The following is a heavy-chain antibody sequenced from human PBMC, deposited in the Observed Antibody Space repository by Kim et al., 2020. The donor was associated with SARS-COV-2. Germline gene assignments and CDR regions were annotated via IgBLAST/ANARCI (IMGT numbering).Heavy chain of an antibody. J-gene: IGHJ4*02. CDR3: ARRAGQLGTPFDY. CDR1: GDSINDYY. Sequence: SETLSLTCIVSGDSINDYYWSWIRQTPGKGLEWIGYVSYTGTTKYNPSLKSRVTMSVDTSKSQFSLELTSVTAADTAMYYCARRAGQLGTPFDYWGQGTLATVSS. CDR2: VSYTGTT. D-gene: IGHD6-13*01. V-gene: IGHV4-59*08.